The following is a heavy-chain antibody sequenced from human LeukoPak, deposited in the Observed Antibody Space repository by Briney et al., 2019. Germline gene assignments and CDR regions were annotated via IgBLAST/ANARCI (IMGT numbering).Heavy chain of an antibody. D-gene: IGHD3-22*01. Sequence: GGSLRLSCAASGFTFSGSAMHWVRQASGKGLERVGRIRSKAHSYATAYAASVKGRFTISRDDSKNTAYLQMNSLKTEDTAVYYCTRHGGRDYYDSTEDAFDIWGQGTMVTVSS. CDR2: IRSKAHSYAT. CDR3: TRHGGRDYYDSTEDAFDI. CDR1: GFTFSGSA. J-gene: IGHJ3*02. V-gene: IGHV3-73*01.